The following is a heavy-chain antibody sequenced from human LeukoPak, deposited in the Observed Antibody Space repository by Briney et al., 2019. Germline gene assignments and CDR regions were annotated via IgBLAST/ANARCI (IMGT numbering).Heavy chain of an antibody. CDR2: IHTYNGHT. Sequence: ASVKVSCKASGYTVTGYYLHWVRQAPGQGLEWMGWIHTYNGHTNYAQKLQGRVTMTTDTSTSTAYMELRSLRSDDTAVYYCARDQYYDSKGWFDPWGQGTLVTVSS. CDR1: GYTVTGYY. V-gene: IGHV1-18*04. CDR3: ARDQYYDSKGWFDP. D-gene: IGHD3-22*01. J-gene: IGHJ5*02.